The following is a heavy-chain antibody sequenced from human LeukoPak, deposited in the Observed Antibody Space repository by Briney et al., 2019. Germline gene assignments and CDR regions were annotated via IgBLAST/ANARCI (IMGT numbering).Heavy chain of an antibody. CDR3: ARLTPWFGEATLYFQH. Sequence: GESLKISCKGSGYIFTSYWIRWVRQMPGKRLEWMGRIDPSDSYTNYSPSFQGHVTISADKSISTAYLQWSSLKASDTAMYYCARLTPWFGEATLYFQHWGQGTLVTVSS. V-gene: IGHV5-10-1*01. D-gene: IGHD3-10*01. CDR1: GYIFTSYW. CDR2: IDPSDSYT. J-gene: IGHJ1*01.